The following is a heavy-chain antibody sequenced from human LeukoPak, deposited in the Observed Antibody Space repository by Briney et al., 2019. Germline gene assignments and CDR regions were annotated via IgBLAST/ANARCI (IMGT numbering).Heavy chain of an antibody. Sequence: SETLSLTCSVSSGSIRTYYWNWIRQPPGKGLEWIGYIYDSGTTNYNPSLKSRVTISVDTSKNQFSLKLTSVTAADTAVYYCARAGPLNVGLDHWGQGTLVTVSS. J-gene: IGHJ4*02. V-gene: IGHV4-59*01. CDR1: SGSIRTYY. CDR2: IYDSGTT. CDR3: ARAGPLNVGLDH.